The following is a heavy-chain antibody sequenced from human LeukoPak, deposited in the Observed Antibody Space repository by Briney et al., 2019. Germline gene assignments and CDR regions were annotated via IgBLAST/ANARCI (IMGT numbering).Heavy chain of an antibody. Sequence: SETLSLTCTVSGGSISSSSYYWGWIRQPPGKGLEWIGSIYYSGSTYYNPSLKSRVTISVDTSKNQFSLKLSSVTAADTAVYYCARECSDSSGHLDYWGQGTLVTVSS. CDR1: GGSISSSSYY. J-gene: IGHJ4*02. CDR2: IYYSGST. V-gene: IGHV4-39*02. D-gene: IGHD6-19*01. CDR3: ARECSDSSGHLDY.